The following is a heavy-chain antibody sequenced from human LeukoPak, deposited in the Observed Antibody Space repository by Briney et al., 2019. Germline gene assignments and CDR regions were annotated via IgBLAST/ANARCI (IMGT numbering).Heavy chain of an antibody. CDR1: GFTFSSYS. D-gene: IGHD3-22*01. J-gene: IGHJ5*02. V-gene: IGHV3-7*04. CDR3: ARGGFRFFAH. Sequence: TGGSLRLSCAASGFTFSSYSMNWVRQAPGKGLEWVANINQDGSEKYYVDSVKGRFTISRDNAKNSLYLQMNSLRAEDTAVYYCARGGFRFFAHWGQGTLVTVSS. CDR2: INQDGSEK.